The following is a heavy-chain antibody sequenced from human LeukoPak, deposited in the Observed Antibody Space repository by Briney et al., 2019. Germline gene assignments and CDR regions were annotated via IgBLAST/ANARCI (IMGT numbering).Heavy chain of an antibody. D-gene: IGHD6-19*01. V-gene: IGHV3-20*04. J-gene: IGHJ4*02. Sequence: GGSLRLSCAASGFTFSSYAMSWVRQAPGKGLEWVSGINWNGGSTGYADSVKGRFTISRDNAKNSLYLQMNSLRAEDTALYYCARDGAVAGTVSHWGQGTLVTVSS. CDR2: INWNGGST. CDR3: ARDGAVAGTVSH. CDR1: GFTFSSYA.